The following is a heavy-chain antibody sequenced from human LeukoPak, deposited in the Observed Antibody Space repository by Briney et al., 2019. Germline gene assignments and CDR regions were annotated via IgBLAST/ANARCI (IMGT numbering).Heavy chain of an antibody. V-gene: IGHV3-53*01. Sequence: GGSLRLSCAASGFTLSSNYMSWVRQAPGEGLEWVSLIYSGGSKFYSDSVRGRFTISRDNSKNTLYLQMNSLRAEDTAVYYCARAGSYLSAFDIWGQGTMVTVSS. CDR2: IYSGGSK. CDR3: ARAGSYLSAFDI. J-gene: IGHJ3*02. D-gene: IGHD3-10*01. CDR1: GFTLSSNY.